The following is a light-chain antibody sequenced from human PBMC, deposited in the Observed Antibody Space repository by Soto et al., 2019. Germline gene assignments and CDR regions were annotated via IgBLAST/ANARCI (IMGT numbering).Light chain of an antibody. CDR2: GVT. CDR1: HYDIGTYDY. V-gene: IGLV2-14*03. Sequence: QSVLTQPTSVSGSPGQSITISCTGNHYDIGTYDYVSWYQQHPGRAPRLLIHGVTTRPSGISDRFSASKSGLTASLTISGLQPEDEADYYCSSFTSNRIYVFGPGTKVTVL. J-gene: IGLJ1*01. CDR3: SSFTSNRIYV.